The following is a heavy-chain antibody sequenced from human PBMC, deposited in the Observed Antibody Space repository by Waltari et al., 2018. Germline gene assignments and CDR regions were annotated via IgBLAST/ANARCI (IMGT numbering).Heavy chain of an antibody. D-gene: IGHD3-3*01. V-gene: IGHV3-48*03. CDR2: ISYSSRTI. CDR3: ARDTDLNAFDI. CDR1: GFTLSTYD. Sequence: EVQLVESGGGLVQPGGSLRLYCAHSGFTLSTYDMTWVRQAPGRGLEWVSYISYSSRTIYYADSVRGRFIVSRDNGKNSLSLQMNSLRADDTAVYYCARDTDLNAFDIWGQGTVVTVSS. J-gene: IGHJ3*02.